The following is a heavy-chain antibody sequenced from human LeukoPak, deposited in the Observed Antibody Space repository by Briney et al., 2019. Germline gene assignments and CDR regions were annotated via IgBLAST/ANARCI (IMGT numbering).Heavy chain of an antibody. CDR2: SYYSGNT. CDR3: MRHEEEDGYNAKPFDF. Sequence: SETLSLTCTVSGGSISNSNYYWGWVRQPPGKGLEWIGTSYYSGNTYYTPSLKSRLTISVDTSKNQFSLRLSSVTAADTAVYFCMRHEEEDGYNAKPFDFWGQGTLVTVSS. J-gene: IGHJ4*02. D-gene: IGHD5-24*01. CDR1: GGSISNSNYY. V-gene: IGHV4-39*01.